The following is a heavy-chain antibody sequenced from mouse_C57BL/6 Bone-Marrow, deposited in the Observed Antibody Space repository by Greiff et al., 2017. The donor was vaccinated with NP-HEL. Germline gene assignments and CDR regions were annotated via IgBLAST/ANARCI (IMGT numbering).Heavy chain of an antibody. CDR2: IDPSDSET. Sequence: VQLQQPGAELVRPGSSVKLSCKASGYTFTSYWMHWVKQRPIQGLEWIGNIDPSDSETHYNQKFKDKATLTVDKSSSTAYMQLSSLTSEDSAVYYGARRYYGYWYFDVWGTGNTVTVSS. CDR1: GYTFTSYW. D-gene: IGHD1-1*01. J-gene: IGHJ1*03. V-gene: IGHV1-52*01. CDR3: ARRYYGYWYFDV.